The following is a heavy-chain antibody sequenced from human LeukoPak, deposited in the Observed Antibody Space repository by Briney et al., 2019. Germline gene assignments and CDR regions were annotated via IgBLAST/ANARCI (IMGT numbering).Heavy chain of an antibody. J-gene: IGHJ6*02. CDR1: VGSISSGNW. CDR2: IYHNGTH. D-gene: IGHD2-2*02. Sequence: KASGTLSLTCAGSVGSISSGNWWTWVRQSPGKGLEVIGEIYHNGTHNYNPSLKSRVTISADTFKNHFSLKLTYVTAADTAVYYCATAPILRGEGGEHYKYGMDVWGQGTTVIVSS. V-gene: IGHV4-4*02. CDR3: ATAPILRGEGGEHYKYGMDV.